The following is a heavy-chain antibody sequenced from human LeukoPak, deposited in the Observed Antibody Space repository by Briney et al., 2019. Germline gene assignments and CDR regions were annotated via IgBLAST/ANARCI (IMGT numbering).Heavy chain of an antibody. D-gene: IGHD3-10*01. V-gene: IGHV4-30-4*01. CDR2: IYYSGST. CDR1: GGSISSGDYY. CDR3: ARVKWFGYGMDV. Sequence: SQTLSLTCTVSGGSISSGDYYWSWIRQPPGKGLEWIGHIYYSGSTYYNPSLKSRVTISVDTPKNQFSLKLSSVTAADTAVYHCARVKWFGYGMDVWGQGTTVTVSS. J-gene: IGHJ6*02.